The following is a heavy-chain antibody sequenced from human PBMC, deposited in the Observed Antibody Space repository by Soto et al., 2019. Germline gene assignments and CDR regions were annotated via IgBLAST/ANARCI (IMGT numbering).Heavy chain of an antibody. CDR3: ARDPYHVLMVNAPNLYGMDV. Sequence: GASVKVSCKASGYTFTSYAMHWVRQAPGQRLEWMGWINAGNGNTKYSQKFQGRVTITRDTSATTAYMELRSLRSDDTAVYYCARDPYHVLMVNAPNLYGMDVWGQGTTVTVSS. CDR1: GYTFTSYA. D-gene: IGHD2-8*01. J-gene: IGHJ6*02. V-gene: IGHV1-3*01. CDR2: INAGNGNT.